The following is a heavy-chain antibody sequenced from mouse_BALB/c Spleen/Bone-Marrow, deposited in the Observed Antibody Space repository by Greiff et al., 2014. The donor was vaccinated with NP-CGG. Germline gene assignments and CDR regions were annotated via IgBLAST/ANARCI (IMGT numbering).Heavy chain of an antibody. CDR1: GYTFSNYW. D-gene: IGHD3-1*01. CDR3: TTLARNNFDY. CDR2: IYPGNSDT. Sequence: VQLQQSGTVLARPGAAVKMSCKASGYTFSNYWMHWIKQRPGQGLEWIGTIYPGNSDTTYDQKFKGKAKLTAVTSTSTAYMELSSLTNEDPAVYYCTTLARNNFDYWGQGTTLTVSS. V-gene: IGHV1-5*01. J-gene: IGHJ2*01.